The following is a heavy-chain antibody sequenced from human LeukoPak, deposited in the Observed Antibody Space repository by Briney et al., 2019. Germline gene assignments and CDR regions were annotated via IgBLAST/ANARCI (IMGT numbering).Heavy chain of an antibody. CDR1: GFTFSSYG. D-gene: IGHD3-16*01. J-gene: IGHJ4*02. V-gene: IGHV4-34*01. Sequence: GSLRLSCAASGFTFSSYGTSWVRQAPGKGLEWIGEINHSGSTNYNPSLKSRVTISVDTSKNQFSLKLSSVTAADTAVYYCASASGGDWGQGTLVTVSS. CDR2: INHSGST. CDR3: ASASGGD.